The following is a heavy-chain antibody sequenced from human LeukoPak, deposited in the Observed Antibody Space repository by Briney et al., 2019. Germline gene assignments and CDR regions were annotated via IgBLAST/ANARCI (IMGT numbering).Heavy chain of an antibody. CDR1: GGSISSSSYY. J-gene: IGHJ4*02. V-gene: IGHV4-39*01. CDR2: IYYSGST. CDR3: ASYCGADCEYFDY. D-gene: IGHD2-21*02. Sequence: SETLSLTCTVSGGSISSSSYYWGWIRQPPGKGLEWIGSIYYSGSTYYNPSLKSRVTISVDTSKNQFSLKLSSVTAADTAVYFCASYCGADCEYFDYWGQGTLVTVSS.